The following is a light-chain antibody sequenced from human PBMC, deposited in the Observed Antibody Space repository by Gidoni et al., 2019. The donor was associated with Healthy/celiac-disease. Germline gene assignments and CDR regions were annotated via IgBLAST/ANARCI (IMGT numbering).Light chain of an antibody. CDR1: QSVSSSY. V-gene: IGKV3-20*01. CDR3: QQYGSSPPAYT. CDR2: GAS. J-gene: IGKJ2*01. Sequence: ELVLTQSPGTLSLSPGERATLSCRASQSVSSSYLAWYQQKPGQAPRLLIYGASSRATGIPDRFSGSGSGTDFTLTISRLEPEDCAVYYCQQYGSSPPAYTFGQGTKLEIK.